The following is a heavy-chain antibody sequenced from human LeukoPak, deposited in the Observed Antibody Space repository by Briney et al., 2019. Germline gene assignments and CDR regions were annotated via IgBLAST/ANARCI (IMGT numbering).Heavy chain of an antibody. Sequence: GGSLRLSCAASGFTFSTYAMSWVRQAPGKGLEWVSDIDGSGVTTYYADSVKGRFTISRDNSKNTLYLQMNSLRAEDTAVYYCAKDTQRGSYGYWGQGTLVTVSS. CDR1: GFTFSTYA. CDR2: IDGSGVTT. CDR3: AKDTQRGSYGY. D-gene: IGHD1-26*01. V-gene: IGHV3-23*01. J-gene: IGHJ4*02.